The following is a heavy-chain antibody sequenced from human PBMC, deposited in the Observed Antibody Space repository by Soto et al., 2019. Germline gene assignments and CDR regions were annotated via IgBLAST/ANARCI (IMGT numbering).Heavy chain of an antibody. CDR3: ARAWTAAAGWANCFDL. J-gene: IGHJ5*02. Sequence: QVQLQESGPGLVEPSQTLSLTCTVSGGSISGGGDYWSWIRQHPGKGLEWIGYIHYSGTTYYNPSLKSRLTISVDTSKTQFSLNLSSVTAADTAVYYCARAWTAAAGWANCFDLWGQGTLVTVSS. CDR1: GGSISGGGDY. V-gene: IGHV4-31*03. D-gene: IGHD6-13*01. CDR2: IHYSGTT.